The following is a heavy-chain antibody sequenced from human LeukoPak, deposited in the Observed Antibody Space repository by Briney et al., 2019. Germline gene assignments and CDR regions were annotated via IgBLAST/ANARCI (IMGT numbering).Heavy chain of an antibody. CDR1: GFTFSSYG. V-gene: IGHV3-30*03. CDR3: ARDRGAVAGRPWAFDI. J-gene: IGHJ3*02. CDR2: ISYDGSNK. Sequence: PGGSLRLSCAASGFTFSSYGMHWVRQAPGKGLEWVAVISYDGSNKYYADSVKGRFTISRDNSKNTLYLQMNSLRAEDTAVYYCARDRGAVAGRPWAFDIWGQGTMVTVSS. D-gene: IGHD6-19*01.